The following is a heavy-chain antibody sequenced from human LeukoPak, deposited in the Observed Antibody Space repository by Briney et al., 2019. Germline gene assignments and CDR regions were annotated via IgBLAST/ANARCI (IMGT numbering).Heavy chain of an antibody. Sequence: GGSLRLSCAASGLTFSSHDMHWVRQATGKGLEWVSGIGTAGDTYYAGSVKGRFTISRENAKNSLYLQMNSLRAGDTAVYYCASSLVSGSWRYFDLWGRGTLVAVSS. CDR2: IGTAGDT. D-gene: IGHD2-8*01. V-gene: IGHV3-13*04. CDR3: ASSLVSGSWRYFDL. J-gene: IGHJ2*01. CDR1: GLTFSSHD.